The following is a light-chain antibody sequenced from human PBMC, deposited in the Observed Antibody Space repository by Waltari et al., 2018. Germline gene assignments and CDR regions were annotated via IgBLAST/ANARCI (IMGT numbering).Light chain of an antibody. CDR1: SSVVGSYNL. V-gene: IGLV2-23*02. Sequence: QSALTQPASVSGSPGQSITISCTGTSSVVGSYNLVSWYQHHPGKAPKFLIYDVTKRPSGVSDRFSGSKSGNTASLTISGLQTEDEADYYCCSYAGSHVVFGGGTK. CDR2: DVT. J-gene: IGLJ2*01. CDR3: CSYAGSHVV.